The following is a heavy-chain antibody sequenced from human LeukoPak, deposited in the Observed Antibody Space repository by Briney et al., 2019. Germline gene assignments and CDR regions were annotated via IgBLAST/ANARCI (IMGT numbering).Heavy chain of an antibody. CDR1: GFSFSSYD. CDR2: IGSAGDT. J-gene: IGHJ6*02. V-gene: IGHV3-13*04. CDR3: ARGGLREFNEDYYYNHGMDV. D-gene: IGHD3-16*01. Sequence: PGGSLRLSCAASGFSFSSYDMHWVRQVTGKGLEWISAIGSAGDTYYTGSVKGRLTTSRENAKTSLYLQMNSLRAEDTAVYYCARGGLREFNEDYYYNHGMDVWGQGTTVTVSS.